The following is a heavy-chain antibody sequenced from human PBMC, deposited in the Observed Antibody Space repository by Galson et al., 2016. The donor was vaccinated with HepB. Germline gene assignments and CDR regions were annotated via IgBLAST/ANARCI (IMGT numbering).Heavy chain of an antibody. V-gene: IGHV1-46*01. CDR2: INPSGGST. CDR3: ARVTTPAYYFDY. Sequence: SVKVSCKASGYTFTSYYMHWVRQAPGQGLGWMGLINPSGGSTTYAQNFQGRVTMTRDTSTSTVYMELSSLRSEDTAVYYCARVTTPAYYFDYWGQGTLVTVSS. CDR1: GYTFTSYY. J-gene: IGHJ4*02. D-gene: IGHD1-26*01.